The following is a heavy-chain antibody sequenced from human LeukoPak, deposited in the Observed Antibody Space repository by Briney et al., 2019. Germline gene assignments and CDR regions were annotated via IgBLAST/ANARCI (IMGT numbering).Heavy chain of an antibody. D-gene: IGHD4-17*01. CDR1: GGSISSGSYY. V-gene: IGHV4-61*02. J-gene: IGHJ4*02. CDR2: IYTSGST. CDR3: ARLHYGDDSWGSFFAY. Sequence: SETLSLTCTVSGGSISSGSYYWRWIRQPAGKGLEWIGRIYTSGSTNYNPSLKSRVTISVDTSKNQFSLKLSSVTAADTAVYYCARLHYGDDSWGSFFAYWGQGTLVTVSS.